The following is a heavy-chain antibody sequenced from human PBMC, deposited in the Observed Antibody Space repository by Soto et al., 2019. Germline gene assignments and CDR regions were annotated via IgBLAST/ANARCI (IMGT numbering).Heavy chain of an antibody. CDR2: ISGSGDST. V-gene: IGHV3-23*01. CDR1: GFTFSSYA. Sequence: GGSLRLSCAASGFTFSSYAMSWVRQAPGEGLEWVSVISGSGDSTYYADSVKGRFTISRDNSKNTLYLQMNSLRAEDTAVYYCAKRASGSYFDYWGQGTLVTVSS. D-gene: IGHD3-10*01. CDR3: AKRASGSYFDY. J-gene: IGHJ4*02.